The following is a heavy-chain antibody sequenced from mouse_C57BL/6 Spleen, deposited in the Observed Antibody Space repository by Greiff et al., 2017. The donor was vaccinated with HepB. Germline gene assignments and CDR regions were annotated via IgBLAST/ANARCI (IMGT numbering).Heavy chain of an antibody. Sequence: VQLQQSGAELVRPGASVTLSCKASGYTFTDYEMHWVKQTPVHGLEWIGAIDPETGGTAYNQKFKGKAILTADKSSSTAYMELRSLTSEDSAVYYCTRSESPMITTRYYAMDYWGQGTSVTVSS. J-gene: IGHJ4*01. CDR2: IDPETGGT. CDR1: GYTFTDYE. D-gene: IGHD2-4*01. V-gene: IGHV1-15*01. CDR3: TRSESPMITTRYYAMDY.